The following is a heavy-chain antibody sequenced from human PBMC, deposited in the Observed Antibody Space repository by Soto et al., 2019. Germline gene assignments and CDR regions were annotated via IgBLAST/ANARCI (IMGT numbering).Heavy chain of an antibody. V-gene: IGHV1-18*01. CDR1: GYTFTSYG. CDR2: ISAYNGNT. CDR3: ARSSVLLTGYYPDDY. J-gene: IGHJ4*02. Sequence: ASVKVSCKASGYTFTSYGISWVRQAPGQGLEWMGWISAYNGNTNYAQKLQGRVTMTTDTSTSTAYMELRSLRSDDTAVYYCARSSVLLTGYYPDDYWGQGTLVTVSS. D-gene: IGHD3-9*01.